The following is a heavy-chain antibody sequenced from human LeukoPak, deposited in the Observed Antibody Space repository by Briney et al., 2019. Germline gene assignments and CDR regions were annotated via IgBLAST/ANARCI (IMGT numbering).Heavy chain of an antibody. V-gene: IGHV3-48*01. CDR2: ISSSSSTI. J-gene: IGHJ6*02. CDR3: ARDKWEKYCSSTSCYDPLGYYYYGMDV. Sequence: GGSLRLSCAASGFTFSSNYMSWVRQAPGKGLEWVSYISSSSSTIYYADSVKGRFTISRDNAKNSLYLQMNSLRAEDTAVYYCARDKWEKYCSSTSCYDPLGYYYYGMDVWGQGTTVTVSS. D-gene: IGHD2-2*01. CDR1: GFTFSSNY.